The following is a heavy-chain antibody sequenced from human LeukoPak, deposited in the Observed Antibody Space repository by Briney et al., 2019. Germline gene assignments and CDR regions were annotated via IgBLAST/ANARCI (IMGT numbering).Heavy chain of an antibody. D-gene: IGHD1-26*01. CDR2: IKQDGSEK. CDR1: GFTFSSYW. J-gene: IGHJ6*02. Sequence: GGSLRLSCAASGFTFSSYWMSWVRQAPGKGLEWVANIKQDGSEKYYVDPVKGRFTISRDNAKNSLYLQMNSLRAEDTAVYYRARGTSWELLYYYYGMDVWGQGTTVTVSS. CDR3: ARGTSWELLYYYYGMDV. V-gene: IGHV3-7*01.